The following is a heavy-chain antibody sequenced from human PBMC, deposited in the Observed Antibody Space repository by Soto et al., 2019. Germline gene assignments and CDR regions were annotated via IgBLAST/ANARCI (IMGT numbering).Heavy chain of an antibody. CDR3: ARDRAYSTSSDNWFDP. Sequence: SVKVSCKASGGTFSSYAISWVRQAPGQGLEWMGGIIPIFGTANYAQKFQGRVTITADKSTSTAYVELSSLRSEDTAVYYCARDRAYSTSSDNWFDPWGQGTLLTVSS. CDR1: GGTFSSYA. J-gene: IGHJ5*02. CDR2: IIPIFGTA. V-gene: IGHV1-69*06. D-gene: IGHD6-13*01.